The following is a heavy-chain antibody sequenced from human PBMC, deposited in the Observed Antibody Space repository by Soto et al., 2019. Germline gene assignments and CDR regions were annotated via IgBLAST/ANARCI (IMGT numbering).Heavy chain of an antibody. CDR2: IRSKAYGGTT. J-gene: IGHJ5*02. Sequence: GSLRLSCTASGFTFGDYAMSWFRQAPGKGLEWVGFIRSKAYGGTTEYAASVKGRFTISRDDSKSIAYLQMNSLKTEDTAVYYRTRGFGSSWYMNWFDPWGQGTLVTVSS. CDR3: TRGFGSSWYMNWFDP. V-gene: IGHV3-49*03. D-gene: IGHD6-13*01. CDR1: GFTFGDYA.